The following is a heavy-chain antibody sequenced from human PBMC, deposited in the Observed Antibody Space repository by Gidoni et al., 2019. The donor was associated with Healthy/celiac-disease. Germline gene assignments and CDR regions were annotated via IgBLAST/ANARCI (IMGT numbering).Heavy chain of an antibody. Sequence: QVQLVESGGGVVQPGRSLRLPCAASGFTFSSYAMHWVRQAPGKGLERVAVISYDGSNKYYADSVKGRFTISRDNSKNTLYLQMNSLRAEDTAVYYCAREVVVSDAFDIWGQGTMVTVSS. V-gene: IGHV3-30-3*01. CDR2: ISYDGSNK. J-gene: IGHJ3*02. D-gene: IGHD2-2*01. CDR3: AREVVVSDAFDI. CDR1: GFTFSSYA.